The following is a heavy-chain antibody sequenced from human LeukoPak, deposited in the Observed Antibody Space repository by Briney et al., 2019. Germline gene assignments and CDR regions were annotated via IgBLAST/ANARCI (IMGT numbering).Heavy chain of an antibody. V-gene: IGHV4-59*01. Sequence: PSETLSLTCAVYGGSFSGYYWSWIRRPPGKGLEWIGHIYYSGSTNYNPSLKSRVTISVDTSKNQFSLKLSSVTAADTAVYYCARDQGDSSSWYSSYYYGMDVWGQGTTVTVSS. CDR3: ARDQGDSSSWYSSYYYGMDV. D-gene: IGHD6-13*01. CDR1: GGSFSGYY. J-gene: IGHJ6*02. CDR2: IYYSGST.